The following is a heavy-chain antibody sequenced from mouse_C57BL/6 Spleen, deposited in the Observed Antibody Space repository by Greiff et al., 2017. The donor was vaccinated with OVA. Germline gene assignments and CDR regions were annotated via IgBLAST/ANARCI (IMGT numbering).Heavy chain of an antibody. CDR3: ARKAYDGFFAY. D-gene: IGHD2-3*01. V-gene: IGHV1-18*01. CDR2: INPNNGGT. CDR1: GYTFTDYN. Sequence: EVQGVESGPELVKPGASVKIPCKASGYTFTDYNMDWVKQSHGKSLEWIGDINPNNGGTIYNQKFKGKATLTVDKSSSTAYMELRSLTSEDTAVYYCARKAYDGFFAYWGQGTLVTVSA. J-gene: IGHJ3*01.